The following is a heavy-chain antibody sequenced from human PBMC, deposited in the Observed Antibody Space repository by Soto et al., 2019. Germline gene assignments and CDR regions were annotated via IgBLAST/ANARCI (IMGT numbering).Heavy chain of an antibody. D-gene: IGHD3-16*01. CDR3: ATKDDHKDDQPYYYGMDV. J-gene: IGHJ6*02. CDR1: GYTSSSYG. Sequence: GASVKVSCKALGYTSSSYGINWVRQAPGQGLGWMGWISVFNGDTKYAQKFQGRVAITKDPGTSTAHMELRSLRSDDAAVYFCATKDDHKDDQPYYYGMDVWGQGTTVTVSS. V-gene: IGHV1-18*01. CDR2: ISVFNGDT.